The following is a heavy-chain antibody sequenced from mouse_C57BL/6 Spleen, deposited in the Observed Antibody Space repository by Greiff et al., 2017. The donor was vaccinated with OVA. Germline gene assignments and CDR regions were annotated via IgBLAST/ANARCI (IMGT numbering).Heavy chain of an antibody. CDR1: GFTFSSYA. CDR2: ISDGGSYT. V-gene: IGHV5-4*01. CDR3: ARDRRSSYWYYDV. D-gene: IGHD1-1*01. J-gene: IGHJ1*03. Sequence: EVQGVESGGGLVKPGGSLKLSCAASGFTFSSYAMSWVRQTPEKRLEWVATISDGGSYTYYPDNVKGRFTISRDNAKNNRYLQMGHLKSEDTAMYYCARDRRSSYWYYDVWGTGTTVTVSS.